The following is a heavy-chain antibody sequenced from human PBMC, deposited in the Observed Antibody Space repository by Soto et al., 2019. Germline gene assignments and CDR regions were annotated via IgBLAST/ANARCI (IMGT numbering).Heavy chain of an antibody. J-gene: IGHJ4*02. CDR2: IYYSGST. V-gene: IGHV4-39*01. Sequence: LSLTCTVSGGSISSSSYYWGWIRQPPGKGLEWIGSIYYSGSTYYNPSLKSRVTISVDTSKNQFSLKLSSVTAADTAVYYCASEQGIQLWSTGFDYWGQGTLVTVSS. CDR3: ASEQGIQLWSTGFDY. CDR1: GGSISSSSYY. D-gene: IGHD5-18*01.